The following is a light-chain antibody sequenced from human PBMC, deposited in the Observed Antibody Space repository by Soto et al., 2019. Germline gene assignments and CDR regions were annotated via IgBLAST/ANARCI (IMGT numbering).Light chain of an antibody. CDR3: QHYDHLPPFT. J-gene: IGKJ3*01. Sequence: DIQMTQSPSSLSASVGDRVTITCQASQDISKYLSWYQQKPGRAPKLLIYGASNLETGVPSRFSGSGYGSDFTFTISSLQPEDVATYYCQHYDHLPPFTFGPGTKVAVK. V-gene: IGKV1-33*01. CDR2: GAS. CDR1: QDISKY.